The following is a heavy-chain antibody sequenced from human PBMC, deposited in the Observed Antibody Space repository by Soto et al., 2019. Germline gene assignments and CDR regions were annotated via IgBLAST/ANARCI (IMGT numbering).Heavy chain of an antibody. J-gene: IGHJ4*02. Sequence: GGSLRLSCAASGFTFSSYGMHWVRQAPGKGLEWVSVIWYDGSNKYYADSVKGRFTISRDNSKNTLYLQMNSLRAEDTAVYYCARDNWAVAGGIDYWGQGTLVTVSS. D-gene: IGHD6-19*01. CDR2: IWYDGSNK. CDR3: ARDNWAVAGGIDY. V-gene: IGHV3-33*01. CDR1: GFTFSSYG.